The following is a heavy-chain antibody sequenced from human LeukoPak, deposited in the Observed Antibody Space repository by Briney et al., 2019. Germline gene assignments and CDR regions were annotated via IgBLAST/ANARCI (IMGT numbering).Heavy chain of an antibody. CDR2: ISYDGSNQ. CDR3: AKPRGGDSWAFDI. D-gene: IGHD2-21*02. J-gene: IGHJ3*02. CDR1: GFTFIGYG. V-gene: IGHV3-30*18. Sequence: PGGSLRLSCEASGFTFIGYGMHWVRQAPGKGLEWVAGISYDGSNQYYTDSVKGRFTISRDNSKNTLYLQMNSLRPENTAVYYCAKPRGGDSWAFDIWGQGTMVTVSS.